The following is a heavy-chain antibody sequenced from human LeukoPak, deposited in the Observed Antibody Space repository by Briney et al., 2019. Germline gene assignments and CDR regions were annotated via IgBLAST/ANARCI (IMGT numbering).Heavy chain of an antibody. CDR1: GFTFSSYE. V-gene: IGHV3-48*03. CDR2: ISSSGSTI. J-gene: IGHJ4*02. Sequence: GGSLRLSCAASGFTFSSYEMSWVRQAPGKGLEWVSYISSSGSTIYYADSVKGRFTISRDNSKNTLYLQMNSLRAEDTAVYYCAKDRRRLDSSSWTFDYWGQGTLVTVSS. CDR3: AKDRRRLDSSSWTFDY. D-gene: IGHD6-13*01.